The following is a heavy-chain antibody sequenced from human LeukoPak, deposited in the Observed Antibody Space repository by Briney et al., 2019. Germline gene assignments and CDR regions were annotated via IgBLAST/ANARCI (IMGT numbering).Heavy chain of an antibody. D-gene: IGHD2-2*01. CDR3: TRAVRNQLLSEY. V-gene: IGHV1-8*01. Sequence: ASVKVSCKASGYTFSNYDVTWVRQAPGQGLEYMGWMNPNSGNTGFAQKFRGRLTLTSDASTTSAFMELMRLTSEDTAVYYCTRAVRNQLLSEYWGQGTRITVSS. J-gene: IGHJ4*02. CDR1: GYTFSNYD. CDR2: MNPNSGNT.